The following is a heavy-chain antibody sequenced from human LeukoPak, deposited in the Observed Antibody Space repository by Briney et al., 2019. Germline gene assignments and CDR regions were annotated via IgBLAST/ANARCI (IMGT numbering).Heavy chain of an antibody. J-gene: IGHJ4*02. CDR2: MNPNSGNT. CDR3: ARVSSPPLGSGSYYDFDY. Sequence: ASVKVSCKASGYTFTSYDINWVRQATGQGLEWMGWMNPNSGNTGYAQKFQGRVTMTRNTSISTAYMELSSLRSEDTAVYYCARVSSPPLGSGSYYDFDYWGQGTLVTVSS. V-gene: IGHV1-8*01. D-gene: IGHD3-10*01. CDR1: GYTFTSYD.